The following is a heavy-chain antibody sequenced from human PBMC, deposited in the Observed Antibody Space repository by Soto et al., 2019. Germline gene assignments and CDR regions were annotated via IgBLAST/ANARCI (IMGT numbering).Heavy chain of an antibody. CDR1: GDTFNFYS. V-gene: IGHV1-69*02. CDR2: VNPIVSMS. Sequence: QVQLVQSGAEVKRPGSSVKVSCKASGDTFNFYSINWVRQAPGLGLEWMGRVNPIVSMSNYAQKFQGRVTMTADKSTITANMELSSLRSEDTAIYYCASSYGSGYRAFDYWGQGALVTVSS. CDR3: ASSYGSGYRAFDY. D-gene: IGHD3-10*01. J-gene: IGHJ4*02.